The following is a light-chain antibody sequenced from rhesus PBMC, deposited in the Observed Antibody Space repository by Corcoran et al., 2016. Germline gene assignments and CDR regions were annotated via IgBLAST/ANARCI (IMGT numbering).Light chain of an antibody. CDR1: QGISSY. J-gene: IGKJ4*01. CDR3: QQHNSDPPT. CDR2: KAS. Sequence: DIQMTQSPSSLYASVGDTVTITCRASQGISSYLAWYQQKPGKAPKLLIYKASTLQSGVPSRFSGSGSGTDFTLTIRSLQPEDFATYYCQQHNSDPPTFGGGTKVELK. V-gene: IGKV1-25*01.